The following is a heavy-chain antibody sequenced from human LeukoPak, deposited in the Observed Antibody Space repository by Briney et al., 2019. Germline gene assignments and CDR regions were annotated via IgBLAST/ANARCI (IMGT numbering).Heavy chain of an antibody. V-gene: IGHV4-30-2*01. CDR3: ARRSKLQVYGGNVGYFDY. J-gene: IGHJ4*02. Sequence: PSQTLSLTCTVSGGSISSGGYYWSWIRQPPGKGLEWIGYIYHSGSTYYNPSLKSRVTISVDRSKNQFSLKLSSVTAADTAVYYCARRSKLQVYGGNVGYFDYWGQGTLVTVSS. CDR1: GGSISSGGYY. CDR2: IYHSGST. D-gene: IGHD4-23*01.